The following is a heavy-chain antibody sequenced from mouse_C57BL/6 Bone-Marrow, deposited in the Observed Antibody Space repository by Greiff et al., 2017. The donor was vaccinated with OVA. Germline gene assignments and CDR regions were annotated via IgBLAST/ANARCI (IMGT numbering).Heavy chain of an antibody. CDR2: IYPSDSET. CDR1: GYTFTSYW. J-gene: IGHJ4*01. D-gene: IGHD2-4*01. CDR3: AREGRLRRYAMDY. V-gene: IGHV1-61*01. Sequence: VKLQQPGAELVRPGSSVKLSCKASGYTFTSYWMDWVKQRPGQGLEWIGNIYPSDSETHYNQKFKDKATLTVDKSSSTAYMQLSSLTSEDSAVYYCAREGRLRRYAMDYWGQGTSVTVSS.